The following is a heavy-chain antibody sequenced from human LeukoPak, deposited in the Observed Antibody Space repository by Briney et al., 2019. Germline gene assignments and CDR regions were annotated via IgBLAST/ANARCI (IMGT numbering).Heavy chain of an antibody. J-gene: IGHJ6*03. Sequence: PSETLSLTCTVSGGSISSSSYYWGWIRQPPGKGLEWIGSIYYSGSTYYNPSLKSRVTISVDTSKNQFSLKLSSVTAADTAVYYCARHTISTSPYYYYYMDVWGNGATVTVSS. V-gene: IGHV4-39*01. D-gene: IGHD2-2*01. CDR2: IYYSGST. CDR1: GGSISSSSYY. CDR3: ARHTISTSPYYYYYMDV.